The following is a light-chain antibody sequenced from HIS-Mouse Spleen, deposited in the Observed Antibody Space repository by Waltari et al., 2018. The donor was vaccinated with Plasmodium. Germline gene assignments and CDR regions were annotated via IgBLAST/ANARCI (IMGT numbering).Light chain of an antibody. V-gene: IGLV3-21*02. CDR3: QVWDSSSDHYV. CDR1: NLGSKR. CDR2: DDS. Sequence: SYVLTQPPSVSVAPGQTARITCGGNNLGSKRVHWYQQKPDQAPVLVVYDDSDRPSGIPERFSGSNSGNTATLTISRVEAGDEADYYCQVWDSSSDHYVFGTGTKVTVL. J-gene: IGLJ1*01.